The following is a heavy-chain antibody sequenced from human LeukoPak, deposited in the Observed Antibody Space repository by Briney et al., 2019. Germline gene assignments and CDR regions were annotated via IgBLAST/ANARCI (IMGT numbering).Heavy chain of an antibody. CDR2: INTNTGNP. CDR1: GYTFTSYA. Sequence: ASVKVSCKASGYTFTSYAMNWVRQAPGQGLEWMGWINTNTGNPTYAQGFTGRFVFSLDTSVSTAYLQICSLKAEDTAVYYCARDGPYYDFWSGYYTDGPYGMDVWGQGTTVTVSS. V-gene: IGHV7-4-1*01. J-gene: IGHJ6*02. CDR3: ARDGPYYDFWSGYYTDGPYGMDV. D-gene: IGHD3-3*01.